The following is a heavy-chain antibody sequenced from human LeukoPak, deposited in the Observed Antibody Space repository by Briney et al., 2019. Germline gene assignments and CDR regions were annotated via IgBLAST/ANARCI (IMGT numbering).Heavy chain of an antibody. CDR2: IYYSGST. CDR1: GGSISSGDYY. V-gene: IGHV4-30-4*08. D-gene: IGHD2-2*01. J-gene: IGHJ4*02. CDR3: ARGRPYPYYFDY. Sequence: PSETLSLTCTVSGGSISSGDYYWSWIRQPPGKGLEWIGYIYYSGSTYYNPSLKSRVTISVDTSKNQFSLKLSSVTAADTAVYYCARGRPYPYYFDYWGQGTLVTVSS.